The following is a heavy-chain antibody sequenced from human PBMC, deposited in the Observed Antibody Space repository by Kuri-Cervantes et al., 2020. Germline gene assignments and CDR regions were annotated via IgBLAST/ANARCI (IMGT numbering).Heavy chain of an antibody. CDR1: GGSISSGSYY. CDR3: AREVRRVVTAFDY. CDR2: IYTSGST. V-gene: IGHV4-61*02. Sequence: SETLSLTCTVSGGSISSGSYYWSWIRQPAGKGLEWIGRIYTSGSTNYNPSLQSRVTISVDTSKNQFSLKLSSVTAADTAVYYCAREVRRVVTAFDYWGQGTLVTVSS. D-gene: IGHD2-21*02. J-gene: IGHJ4*02.